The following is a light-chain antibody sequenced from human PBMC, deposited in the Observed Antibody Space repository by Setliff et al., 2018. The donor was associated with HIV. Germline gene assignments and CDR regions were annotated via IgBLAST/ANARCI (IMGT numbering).Light chain of an antibody. CDR3: SSYTTTYTYV. V-gene: IGLV2-14*01. J-gene: IGLJ1*01. CDR2: EVS. Sequence: QSVLAQPASVSGSPGQSISISCTGTSSDVGGYNHVSWYQQEPDRAPKLMIYEVSNRASGVSNRFSGSKSGNTASLTISGLQAEDEADYYCSSYTTTYTYVFGTGTKVTVL. CDR1: SSDVGGYNH.